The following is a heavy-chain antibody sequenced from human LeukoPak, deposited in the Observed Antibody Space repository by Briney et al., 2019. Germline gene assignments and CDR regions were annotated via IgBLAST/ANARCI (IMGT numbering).Heavy chain of an antibody. Sequence: GGSLRLSCTLSSFPLSSYEMICLRQAPGKGLEWVSYISRSCSTIYCADSVKGRFTISRENAKNSLYLQMNSLRAEDTAVYYCTRGRGYSGYGFDYWAAGTLVTVSS. CDR1: SFPLSSYE. CDR3: TRGRGYSGYGFDY. D-gene: IGHD5-12*01. J-gene: IGHJ4*02. V-gene: IGHV3-48*03. CDR2: ISRSCSTI.